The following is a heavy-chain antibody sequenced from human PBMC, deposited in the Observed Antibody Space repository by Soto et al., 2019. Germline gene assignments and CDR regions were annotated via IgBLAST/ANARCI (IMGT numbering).Heavy chain of an antibody. CDR3: ARIREMAPPLRSYYYGMDV. CDR1: GSSLSTRGMC. V-gene: IGHV2-70*01. CDR2: IDWDDDK. J-gene: IGHJ6*02. Sequence: GSGPTLVNPTQTLTLTCTFSGSSLSTRGMCVNWIRQPPGKALEWLALIDWDDDKYYRTSLKTRLTISKDTSKDQVVLTMTNMDPVDTATYYCARIREMAPPLRSYYYGMDVWGQGTTVTVSS. D-gene: IGHD1-26*01.